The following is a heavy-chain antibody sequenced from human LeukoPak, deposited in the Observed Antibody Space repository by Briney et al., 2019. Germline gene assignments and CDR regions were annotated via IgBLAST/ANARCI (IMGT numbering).Heavy chain of an antibody. CDR1: GFTFSSYS. D-gene: IGHD3-16*02. CDR2: ISSSSSTI. J-gene: IGHJ4*02. CDR3: ARRDYVWGSYRYRYFDY. V-gene: IGHV3-48*01. Sequence: GGSLRLSCAASGFTFSSYSMTWVRQAPGKGLEWVSYISSSSSTIYYADSVKGRFTISRDNAKNSLYLQMNSLRAEDTAVYYCARRDYVWGSYRYRYFDYWGQGTLVTVSS.